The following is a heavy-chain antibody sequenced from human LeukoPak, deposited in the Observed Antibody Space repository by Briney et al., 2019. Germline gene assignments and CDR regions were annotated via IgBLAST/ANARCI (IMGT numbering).Heavy chain of an antibody. J-gene: IGHJ4*02. V-gene: IGHV5-51*01. CDR1: GYSFTSYW. Sequence: GASLKISFKGSGYSFTSYWIGWVRPMPGRGLEWKGIIYPGDSDTRYSPSFQGQVTISADKSISTAYLQWSSLKASDTAMYYCARAITYGGKPALGYWGQGTLVTVSS. CDR3: ARAITYGGKPALGY. D-gene: IGHD4-23*01. CDR2: IYPGDSDT.